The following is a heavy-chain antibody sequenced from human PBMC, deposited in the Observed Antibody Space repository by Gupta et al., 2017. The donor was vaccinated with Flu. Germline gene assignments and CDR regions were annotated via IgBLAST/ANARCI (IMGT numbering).Heavy chain of an antibody. CDR2: ISSSGRTI. CDR1: GFTFTDYY. CDR3: ARESYTALDH. Sequence: QVQLVESGGGLVKAGGSLRLSCAASGFTFTDYYMSWVRQAPGKGLEWIAYISSSGRTIFYADSVKGRFAISRDNAENSVYLQMNYLRAEDTAIYYCARESYTALDHWGQGALVTVSS. V-gene: IGHV3-11*01. D-gene: IGHD5-18*01. J-gene: IGHJ4*02.